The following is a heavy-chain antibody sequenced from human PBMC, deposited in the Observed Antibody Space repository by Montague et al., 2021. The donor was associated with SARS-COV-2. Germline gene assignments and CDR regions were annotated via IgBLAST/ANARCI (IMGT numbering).Heavy chain of an antibody. J-gene: IGHJ2*01. CDR2: ISSSSSYI. CDR1: GFTFSSYS. CDR3: AGLNGVGYLYWYFDL. V-gene: IGHV3-21*01. Sequence: SLRLSCAASGFTFSSYSMNWVRQAPGKGLEWVSSISSSSSYIYYADSVKGRFTISRDNAKNSLYPQMNSLRAEDTAVYYCAGLNGVGYLYWYFDLWGRGTLVTVSS. D-gene: IGHD2-8*01.